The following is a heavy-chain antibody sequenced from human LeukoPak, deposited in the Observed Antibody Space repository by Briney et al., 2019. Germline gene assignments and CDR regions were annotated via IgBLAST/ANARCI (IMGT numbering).Heavy chain of an antibody. CDR2: INSDGSIT. CDR1: GFSVSNNY. J-gene: IGHJ5*02. D-gene: IGHD3-10*01. V-gene: IGHV3-74*01. Sequence: GGSLRLSCAASGFSVSNNYMNWVRQAPGKGLVWVSHINSDGSITSYADSVKGRFTISRDNAKNSLYLQMNSLRAEDTAVYYCARDKDDYGSGNHWFDPWGQGTLVTVSS. CDR3: ARDKDDYGSGNHWFDP.